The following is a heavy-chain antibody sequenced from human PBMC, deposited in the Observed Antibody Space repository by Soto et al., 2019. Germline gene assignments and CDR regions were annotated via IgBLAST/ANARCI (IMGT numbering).Heavy chain of an antibody. D-gene: IGHD2-2*03. CDR2: IIPIFGTT. CDR1: GGTFSSHA. CDR3: GSVGYCSSTNCLFYYYHYGMDV. J-gene: IGHJ6*02. V-gene: IGHV1-69*13. Sequence: EASVKVSCKASGGTFSSHAISWVRQAPGRGLEWMGGIIPIFGTTNYAQNFRARVTITADESTSTAYMELSSLTSEDTAVYYCGSVGYCSSTNCLFYYYHYGMDVWGQGTTVTV.